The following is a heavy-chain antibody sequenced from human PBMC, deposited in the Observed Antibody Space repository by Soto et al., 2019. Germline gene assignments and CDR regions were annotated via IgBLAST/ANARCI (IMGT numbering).Heavy chain of an antibody. CDR1: GFTFSSYS. D-gene: IGHD1-7*01. CDR2: ITASGGTT. V-gene: IGHV3-23*01. Sequence: PVGSLGLSCAASGFTFSSYSMTWVRQAPGKGLEWVAHITASGGTTYYAGSVKGRFTISRDTSRNTLYLQMNSLRAEDTALYYCAKCMQAYWNYDAHHIWGQGTMVTVSS. CDR3: AKCMQAYWNYDAHHI. J-gene: IGHJ3*02.